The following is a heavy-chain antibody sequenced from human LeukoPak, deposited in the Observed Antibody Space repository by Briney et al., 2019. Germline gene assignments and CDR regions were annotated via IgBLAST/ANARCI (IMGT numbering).Heavy chain of an antibody. CDR2: IYYSEST. CDR3: ARETNESGRGWSLAY. D-gene: IGHD6-19*01. CDR1: GGSISSGDYY. Sequence: PSQTLSLTCTVSGGSISSGDYYWSWIRQPPGKGLVWIGYIYYSESTYYNPSLRRRVIISVESPSNHFSVQLSSVTPADTAVYYCARETNESGRGWSLAYWGQGTLVTVSS. J-gene: IGHJ4*02. V-gene: IGHV4-30-4*08.